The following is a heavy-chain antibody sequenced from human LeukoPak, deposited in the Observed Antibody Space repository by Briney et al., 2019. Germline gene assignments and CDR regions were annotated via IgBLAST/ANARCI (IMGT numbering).Heavy chain of an antibody. V-gene: IGHV3-7*01. J-gene: IGHJ1*01. CDR1: GFPFSSYW. CDR3: ATYSSSNAREFQY. Sequence: GSLRLSCAASGFPFSSYWMSWVRQAPGKGLEWVANIKQDGSEKYYVDSVKGRFTISRDNAKNSLYLQMNSLRAEDTAVYYCATYSSSNAREFQYWGQGTLVTVSS. CDR2: IKQDGSEK. D-gene: IGHD2-2*01.